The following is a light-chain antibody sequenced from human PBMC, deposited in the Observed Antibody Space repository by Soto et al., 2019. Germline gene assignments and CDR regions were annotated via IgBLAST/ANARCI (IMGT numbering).Light chain of an antibody. CDR1: QSLNSH. Sequence: IHMTQSPSSLSASLGDRVTITFRASQSLNSHLNWYQQNVGNAPKLLIYAASNLQRGVPSRFSGSGSGTDFTLTIGSLQPEDFATYYCQQSYSTPVTFGQGTKV. CDR3: QQSYSTPVT. J-gene: IGKJ1*01. V-gene: IGKV1-39*01. CDR2: AAS.